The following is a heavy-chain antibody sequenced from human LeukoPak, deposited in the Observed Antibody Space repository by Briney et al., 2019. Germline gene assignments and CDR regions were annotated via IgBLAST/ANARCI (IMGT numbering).Heavy chain of an antibody. CDR3: ATLIATQTGVP. CDR2: INPKSGDT. CDR1: GYTFTAYY. J-gene: IGHJ5*02. V-gene: IGHV1-2*02. Sequence: GASVKVSCKASGYTFTAYYMHWVRQAPGQGLEWMGWINPKSGDTNFAQNFQGRVTVTRDTSIGTAYMVLSRLTSDDTAVYYCATLIATQTGVPWGQGTLVTVSS. D-gene: IGHD2-21*01.